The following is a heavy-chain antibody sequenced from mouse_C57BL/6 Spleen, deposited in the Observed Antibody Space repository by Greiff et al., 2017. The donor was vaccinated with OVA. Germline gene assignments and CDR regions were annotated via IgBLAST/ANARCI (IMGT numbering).Heavy chain of an antibody. V-gene: IGHV1-15*01. Sequence: QVQLQQSGAELVRPGASVTLSCKASGYTFTDYEMHWVKQTPVHGLAWIGAIAPETGGPAYNQKFKGKALLTADKSSSTAYMERRSLTSGDSAVYYCTHYDYTGAWFAYWGEGTLVTVSA. D-gene: IGHD2-4*01. CDR2: IAPETGGP. CDR1: GYTFTDYE. CDR3: THYDYTGAWFAY. J-gene: IGHJ3*01.